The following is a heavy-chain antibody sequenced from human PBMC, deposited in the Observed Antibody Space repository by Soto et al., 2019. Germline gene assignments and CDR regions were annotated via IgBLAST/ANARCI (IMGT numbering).Heavy chain of an antibody. Sequence: ASVKVSCKASGYTFTSYYMHWVRQAPGQGLEWMGIINPSGGSTSYAQKFQGRVTMTRDTSTSTVYMELSSLRSEDTAVYYCARVRGGSRSYYYYGMDVWGQGTTVTVS. J-gene: IGHJ6*02. D-gene: IGHD3-10*01. CDR2: INPSGGST. CDR3: ARVRGGSRSYYYYGMDV. V-gene: IGHV1-46*01. CDR1: GYTFTSYY.